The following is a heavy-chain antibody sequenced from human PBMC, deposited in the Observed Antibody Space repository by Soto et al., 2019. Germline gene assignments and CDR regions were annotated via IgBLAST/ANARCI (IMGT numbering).Heavy chain of an antibody. CDR2: IYYRGST. D-gene: IGHD1-26*01. J-gene: IGHJ6*02. CDR1: GGSISSHY. CDR3: ARDGREASGMDV. Sequence: SETLSLTCTVSGGSISSHYWSWVRQATGKGLEWIGHIYYRGSTSYNPSLRSRSTISVDTSNNQFSLRLNSVTTADTAVYYCARDGREASGMDVWGQGTKVTVSS. V-gene: IGHV4-59*11.